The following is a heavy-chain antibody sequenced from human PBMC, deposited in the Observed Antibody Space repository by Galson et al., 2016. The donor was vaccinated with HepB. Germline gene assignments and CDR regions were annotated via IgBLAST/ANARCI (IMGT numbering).Heavy chain of an antibody. Sequence: SLRLSCAASGFSFSDYHMTWIRQAPGKGLEWLSYITRSGDSVFYAPSVKGRFTVSRDNAKRSLYLEIHNLRDEDTAVYYCTRESPAAYDYWGQGTLVAVSS. D-gene: IGHD6-13*01. CDR1: GFSFSDYH. V-gene: IGHV3-11*01. CDR3: TRESPAAYDY. CDR2: ITRSGDSV. J-gene: IGHJ4*02.